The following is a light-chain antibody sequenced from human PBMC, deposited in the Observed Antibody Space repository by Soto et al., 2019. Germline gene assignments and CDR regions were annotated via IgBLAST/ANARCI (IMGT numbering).Light chain of an antibody. J-gene: IGLJ1*01. CDR2: EVS. V-gene: IGLV2-23*02. Sequence: QSALTQPASVSGSPGQSITISCTGTSNDVGSYNLVSWYQQHPGKAPKLMIYEVSKRPSGVSNRFSGSKSGNTASLTISGLQAEDEADYYCCSYAGSSYVFGTGTKVTVL. CDR3: CSYAGSSYV. CDR1: SNDVGSYNL.